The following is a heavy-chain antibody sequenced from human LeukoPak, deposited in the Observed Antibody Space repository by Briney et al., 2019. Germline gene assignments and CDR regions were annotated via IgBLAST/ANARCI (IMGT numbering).Heavy chain of an antibody. CDR3: ARGSGSYSDHYYYYYMDV. CDR1: GDSVSSNSAA. D-gene: IGHD1-26*01. V-gene: IGHV6-1*01. CDR2: TYYRSKWYN. Sequence: SQTLSLTCAISGDSVSSNSAAWNWIRQSPSRGLEWLGRTYYRSKWYNDYAVSVKSRITINPDTSKNQFSLQLNSVTPEDTAVYYCARGSGSYSDHYYYYYMDVWGKGTTVTVSS. J-gene: IGHJ6*03.